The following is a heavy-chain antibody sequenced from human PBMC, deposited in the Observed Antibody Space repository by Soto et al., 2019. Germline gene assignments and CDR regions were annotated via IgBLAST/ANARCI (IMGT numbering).Heavy chain of an antibody. CDR2: ISGSAFST. J-gene: IGHJ4*02. Sequence: QPGGSLRLSCAASGFAFSSYTMTWVRQAPGKGLEWVASISGSAFSTYYADSVKGRFTISRDTSQSAVYLQINSLRAEDTAVYYCAKHFGSKQYFFDSWGQGTLVTVSS. V-gene: IGHV3-23*01. CDR3: AKHFGSKQYFFDS. D-gene: IGHD2-2*01. CDR1: GFAFSSYT.